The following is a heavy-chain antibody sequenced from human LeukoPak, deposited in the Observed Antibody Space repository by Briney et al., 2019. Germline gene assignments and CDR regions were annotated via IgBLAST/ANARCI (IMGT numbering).Heavy chain of an antibody. J-gene: IGHJ4*02. CDR3: ASLYYYDSSYLGFDY. D-gene: IGHD3-22*01. Sequence: SETLSLTCTVSGGSISSGDYYWSWIRQPPGKGLEWIGYIYYSGSTYYNPSLKSRVTISVDTSKNQFPLKLSSVTAADTAVYYCASLYYYDSSYLGFDYWGQGTLVTVSS. CDR1: GGSISSGDYY. V-gene: IGHV4-30-4*01. CDR2: IYYSGST.